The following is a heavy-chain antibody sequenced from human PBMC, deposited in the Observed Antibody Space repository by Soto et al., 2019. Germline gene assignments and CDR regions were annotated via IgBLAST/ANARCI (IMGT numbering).Heavy chain of an antibody. J-gene: IGHJ6*02. D-gene: IGHD2-2*03. CDR2: IRSGRDT. Sequence: GGSLRLSCAVSGFTFGNYYIHWVRQAPGKGLGWVSSIRSGRDTFYADSVKGRFSISRDDATSSVSLQMNSLRAEDTAVYYCARDSRGWISFYGMDVWGQGTTVTVSS. CDR3: ARDSRGWISFYGMDV. V-gene: IGHV3-21*01. CDR1: GFTFGNYY.